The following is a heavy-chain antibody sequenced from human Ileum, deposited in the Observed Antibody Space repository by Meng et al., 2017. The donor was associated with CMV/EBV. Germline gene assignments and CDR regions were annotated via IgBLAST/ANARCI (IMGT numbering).Heavy chain of an antibody. J-gene: IGHJ4*01. CDR3: ARWVPGSPGFDF. D-gene: IGHD1-1*01. CDR1: GDSTNKKY. V-gene: IGHV4-4*07. Sequence: HEGGLSLVKPSETLPHTSSVSGDSTNKKYGTWVRQPAGKGMEWIGRIHSTGDTYYNPSLKSRVTISIDTSKNQFFLNLNSVTAADTAMYYCARWVPGSPGFDFWGHGTLVTVSS. CDR2: IHSTGDT.